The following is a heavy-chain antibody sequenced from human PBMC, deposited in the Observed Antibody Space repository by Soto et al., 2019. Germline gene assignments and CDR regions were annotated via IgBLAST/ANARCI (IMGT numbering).Heavy chain of an antibody. V-gene: IGHV3-23*01. D-gene: IGHD1-7*01. CDR2: ISGGGSIT. CDR1: GFTFNSYA. Sequence: LRLCCAAYGFTFNSYAMSWVRQAPGKGLEWVSGISGGGSITYYADSVKCRFTTSRDNSKNTLYLQMNSLRAEDTAVYFCAKYIVVGTGTTQGHXWGQGTFFTVSX. J-gene: IGHJ4*02. CDR3: AKYIVVGTGTTQGHX.